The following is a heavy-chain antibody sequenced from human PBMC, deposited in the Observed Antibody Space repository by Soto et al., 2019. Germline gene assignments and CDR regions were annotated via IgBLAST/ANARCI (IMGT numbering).Heavy chain of an antibody. D-gene: IGHD2-2*01. CDR2: IIPIFGTA. CDR3: ARPYCSSTSGYAGGGFDP. V-gene: IGHV1-69*01. CDR1: GGTFSSYA. Sequence: QVQLVQSGAEVKKPGSSVKVSCKASGGTFSSYAISWVRQAPGQGLEWMGGIIPIFGTANYAQKFQGRVTITADESTSTAYMELSSLRSEDTAVYYGARPYCSSTSGYAGGGFDPWGQGTLVTVSS. J-gene: IGHJ5*02.